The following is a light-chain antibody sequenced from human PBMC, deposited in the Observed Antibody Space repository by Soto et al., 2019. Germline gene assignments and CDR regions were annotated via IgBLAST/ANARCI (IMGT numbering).Light chain of an antibody. CDR3: QQYYSTPDT. Sequence: DIVMTQSPDSLAVSLGERATINCKSSQNVFYSSDNKNYLAWYQQKPGQAPKLLIYWASTRESGVPDRFSGSGSGTDFTLTISSLQAEDVAVYYCQQYYSTPDTFGQGTKLEIK. V-gene: IGKV4-1*01. J-gene: IGKJ2*01. CDR2: WAS. CDR1: QNVFYSSDNKNY.